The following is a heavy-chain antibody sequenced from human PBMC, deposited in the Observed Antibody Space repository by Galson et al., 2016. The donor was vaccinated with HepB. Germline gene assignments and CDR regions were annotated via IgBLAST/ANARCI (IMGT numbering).Heavy chain of an antibody. Sequence: SLRLSCAASGFTVSSNYMSWVRQAPGKGLEWVSVIYSDARTYYADSVKGRFTISRDNPNNTVYLQMNSLRGEDTAVYYCARDPGRIASAGHLDSWGQGTLVTVSS. D-gene: IGHD6-13*01. CDR3: ARDPGRIASAGHLDS. V-gene: IGHV3-53*01. CDR1: GFTVSSNY. CDR2: IYSDART. J-gene: IGHJ5*01.